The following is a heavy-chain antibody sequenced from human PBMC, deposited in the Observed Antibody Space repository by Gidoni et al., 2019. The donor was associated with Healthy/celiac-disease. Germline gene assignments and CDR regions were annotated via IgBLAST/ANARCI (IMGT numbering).Heavy chain of an antibody. V-gene: IGHV3-11*01. CDR2: ISISGSTR. D-gene: IGHD6-13*01. CDR1: GCAFSDFY. Sequence: QVQLVEYGGGQVKPGGSVRPACAAIGCAFSDFYMRWTRQAPGKGLECGSYISISGSTRYYAYSVRGRFAISRDNAKNSLYLQMNSLGAEYTAVYYCARCSSSSEPLDYWGQGTLVTVSS. J-gene: IGHJ4*02. CDR3: ARCSSSSEPLDY.